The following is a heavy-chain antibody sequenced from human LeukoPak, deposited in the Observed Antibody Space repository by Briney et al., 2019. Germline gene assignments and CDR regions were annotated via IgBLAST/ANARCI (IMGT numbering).Heavy chain of an antibody. CDR2: TNSGGTST. CDR1: GFPFCDFS. J-gene: IGHJ4*02. V-gene: IGHV3-23*01. D-gene: IGHD2-8*01. CDR3: AKQSYARSLGE. Sequence: GGSLRLSCATSGFPFCDFSMSWVRQAPGKGLEGISTTNSGGTSTYYAESVKGRFTISRDNSKNTLYLQMSSLRVEDTAVYYCAKQSYARSLGEGGPGTLVSVSS.